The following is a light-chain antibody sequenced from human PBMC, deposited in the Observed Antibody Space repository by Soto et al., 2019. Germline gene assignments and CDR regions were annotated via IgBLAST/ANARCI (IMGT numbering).Light chain of an antibody. CDR3: QQYNDNWT. CDR1: QSISSW. J-gene: IGKJ1*01. CDR2: KAS. V-gene: IGKV1-5*03. Sequence: DIQLIPAPAIPSASVGDRVTITCRASQSISSWLAWYQQKPGTAPKLLIYKASTLQSGVPSRFSGSGSGTEFTLTISSLQPDDSATYYCQQYNDNWTFGQGPKV.